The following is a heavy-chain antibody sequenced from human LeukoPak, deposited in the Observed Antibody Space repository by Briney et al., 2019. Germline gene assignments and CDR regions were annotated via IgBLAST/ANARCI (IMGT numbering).Heavy chain of an antibody. D-gene: IGHD6-13*01. Sequence: GGSLRLSCAASGFTFSSYWMSWVRQAPGKGLEWVANIKQDGSEKYYVYSVKGRFTISRDNAKNSLYLQMTSLRPEATAVYYCARVPYSSRFDDGSQGTLVTASS. J-gene: IGHJ4*02. CDR1: GFTFSSYW. CDR3: ARVPYSSRFDD. V-gene: IGHV3-7*01. CDR2: IKQDGSEK.